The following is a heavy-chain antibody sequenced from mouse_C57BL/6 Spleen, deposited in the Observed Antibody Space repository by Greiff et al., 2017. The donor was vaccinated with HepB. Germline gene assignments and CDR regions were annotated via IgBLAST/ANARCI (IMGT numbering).Heavy chain of an antibody. CDR1: GYSITSGYD. CDR2: ISYSGST. J-gene: IGHJ2*01. V-gene: IGHV3-1*01. D-gene: IGHD2-12*01. Sequence: EVKLQESGPGMVKPSQSLSLTCTVTGYSITSGYDWHWIRHFPGNKLEWMGYISYSGSTNYNPSLKSRISITHDTSKNHFFLKLNSVTTEDTATYYCARGAYYSYYFDYWGQGTTLTVSS. CDR3: ARGAYYSYYFDY.